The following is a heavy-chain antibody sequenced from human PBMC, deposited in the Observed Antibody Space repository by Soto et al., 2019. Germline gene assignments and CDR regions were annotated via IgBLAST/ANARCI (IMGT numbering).Heavy chain of an antibody. J-gene: IGHJ5*02. CDR3: ARVGRLITAAGLLDA. V-gene: IGHV4-59*01. CDR1: NGSIGSYY. CDR2: IYYSGST. Sequence: NPSETLSLTCTISNGSIGSYYWTWIRQPPGKGLEWIGHIYYSGSTNYNPFLKSRLTLSLDTSKNQFSLKLTSVTAADTAVYYCARVGRLITAAGLLDAWGQGTLVTVSS. D-gene: IGHD6-13*01.